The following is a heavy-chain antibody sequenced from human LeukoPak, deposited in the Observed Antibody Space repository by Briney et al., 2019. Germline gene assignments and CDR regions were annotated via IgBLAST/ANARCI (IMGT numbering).Heavy chain of an antibody. J-gene: IGHJ4*02. V-gene: IGHV3-11*01. CDR2: INIGGTNT. Sequence: GGSLRLSCAASGFTFSDYYMSWIRQAPGKGLEWLSYINIGGTNTHYADSVKGRFTISRDNAKKSLYLEMNNLRAEDTAVYYCPRQSYASGWNPFDYWGQGILVTVSS. CDR3: PRQSYASGWNPFDY. CDR1: GFTFSDYY. D-gene: IGHD6-19*01.